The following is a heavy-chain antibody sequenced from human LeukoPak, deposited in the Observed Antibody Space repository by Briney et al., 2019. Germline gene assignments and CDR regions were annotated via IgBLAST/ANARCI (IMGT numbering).Heavy chain of an antibody. D-gene: IGHD1-26*01. Sequence: SGTLSLTCTVSGGSISSSINYWVWIRQPPGKGLEWIGSIYYSGSTCYNPSLKSRVTISIDTSKNQFSLKLSSVTAADTAVYYCARLVGAATDPFDYWGQGTLVTVSS. CDR2: IYYSGST. CDR1: GGSISSSINY. CDR3: ARLVGAATDPFDY. V-gene: IGHV4-39*01. J-gene: IGHJ4*02.